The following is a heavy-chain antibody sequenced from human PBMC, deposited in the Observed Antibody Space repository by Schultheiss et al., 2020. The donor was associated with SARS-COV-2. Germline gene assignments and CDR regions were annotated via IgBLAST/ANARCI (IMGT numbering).Heavy chain of an antibody. J-gene: IGHJ6*02. D-gene: IGHD5-18*01. CDR2: IRRKAYGGTT. Sequence: GGSLRLSCTGSGFTFGDYAMSWVRQAPGKGLEWVGFIRRKAYGGTTEHAASVKGRFTISRDDSKSIAYLQMNSLKTEDTAVYYCARDYLAGPRGYSYGKDGMDVWGQGTTVTVSS. CDR3: ARDYLAGPRGYSYGKDGMDV. CDR1: GFTFGDYA. V-gene: IGHV3-49*04.